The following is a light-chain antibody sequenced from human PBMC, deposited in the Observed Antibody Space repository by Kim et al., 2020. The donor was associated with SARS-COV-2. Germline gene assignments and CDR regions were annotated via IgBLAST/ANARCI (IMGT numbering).Light chain of an antibody. CDR2: GAY. V-gene: IGKV3-15*01. CDR1: QRLSDN. CDR3: QQYNEWPGT. Sequence: SPGERATLSCRASQRLSDNLAWYQQRPGQAPRLLIHGAYTRATGIPARFSGSGSGTEFTLTISSLQSEDFAVYHCQQYNEWPGTFGQGTKVDIK. J-gene: IGKJ1*01.